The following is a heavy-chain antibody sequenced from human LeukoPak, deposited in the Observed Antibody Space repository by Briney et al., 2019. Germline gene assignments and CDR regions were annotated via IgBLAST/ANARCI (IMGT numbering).Heavy chain of an antibody. J-gene: IGHJ6*02. CDR1: GGSISSYY. D-gene: IGHD3-22*01. CDR2: IYYSGST. CDR3: ARDYYDSSGYYYYYYGMDV. V-gene: IGHV4-59*12. Sequence: SETLSLTCTVSGGSISSYYWSWIRQPPGKGLEWIGYIYYSGSTNYNPSLKSRVTISVDTSKNQFSLKLNSVTAADTAVYYCARDYYDSSGYYYYYYGMDVWGQGTTVTVSS.